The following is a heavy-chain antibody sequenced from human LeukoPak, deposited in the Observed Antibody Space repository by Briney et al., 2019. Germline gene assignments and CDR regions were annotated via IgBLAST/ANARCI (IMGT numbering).Heavy chain of an antibody. CDR3: ARGSGSYYRGG. V-gene: IGHV3-66*01. CDR1: GFKFDNFG. CDR2: IYSGGST. Sequence: GGSLRLSCETSGFKFDNFGMSWVRQAPGKGLEWVSVIYSGGSTYYADSVKGRFTISRDDSKNTLYLQMNSLRAEDTAVYYCARGSGSYYRGGWGQGTLVTVSS. D-gene: IGHD3-10*01. J-gene: IGHJ4*02.